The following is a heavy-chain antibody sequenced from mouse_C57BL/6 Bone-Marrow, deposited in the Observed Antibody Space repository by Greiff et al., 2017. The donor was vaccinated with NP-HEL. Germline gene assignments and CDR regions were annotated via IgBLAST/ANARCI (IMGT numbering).Heavy chain of an antibody. V-gene: IGHV1-81*01. CDR1: GYTFTSYG. D-gene: IGHD1-1*01. CDR2: IYPRSGNT. CDR3: ARKVLRYHYAMDY. Sequence: QVQLQQSGAELARPGASVKLSCKASGYTFTSYGISWVKQRTGQGLEWIGEIYPRSGNTYYNEKFKGKATLTADKSSSTAYMELRSLTSEDSAVYFCARKVLRYHYAMDYWGQGTSVTVSS. J-gene: IGHJ4*01.